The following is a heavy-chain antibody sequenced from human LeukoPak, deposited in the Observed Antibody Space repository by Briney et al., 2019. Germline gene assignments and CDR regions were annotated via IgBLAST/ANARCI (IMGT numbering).Heavy chain of an antibody. V-gene: IGHV3-23*01. CDR1: GFTFSSYA. D-gene: IGHD3-22*01. J-gene: IGHJ6*02. Sequence: GGSLRLSSAASGFTFSSYAMHWVRQAPGKGLEWVSSISGSGSTTYFADSVKGRFTISRDNSKNTLYLQMSSLRAEDTAIYYCAKDSTVSGSYYGMDIWGQGTTVTVSS. CDR3: AKDSTVSGSYYGMDI. CDR2: ISGSGSTT.